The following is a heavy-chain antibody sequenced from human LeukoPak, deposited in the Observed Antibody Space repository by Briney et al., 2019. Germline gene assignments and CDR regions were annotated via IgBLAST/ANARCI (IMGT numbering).Heavy chain of an antibody. CDR3: ARPLAKRGYSYGWAFDI. J-gene: IGHJ3*02. D-gene: IGHD5-18*01. Sequence: TLSLTCTVSDGSISSGSYYWTWIRQPAGKGLEWIGRIYTSGSTNYNPSLKSRVTMSVDTSKNQFSLKLSSVTAADTAVYYCARPLAKRGYSYGWAFDIWGQGTMVTVSS. V-gene: IGHV4-61*02. CDR1: DGSISSGSYY. CDR2: IYTSGST.